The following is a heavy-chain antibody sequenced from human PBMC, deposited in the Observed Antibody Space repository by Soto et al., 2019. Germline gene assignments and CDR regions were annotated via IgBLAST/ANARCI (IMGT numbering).Heavy chain of an antibody. V-gene: IGHV1-18*01. Sequence: QVQLVQSGAEVKKPGASVKVSCKASGYTFTSYGISWVRQAPGHGLEWMGWISASNGNTNYAQKLQGRVTMTTDTTTTTAYMELRSLRSDDTAVYYCSRDSGDYSLISLHYWGQGTLVTVSS. CDR3: SRDSGDYSLISLHY. J-gene: IGHJ4*02. CDR1: GYTFTSYG. CDR2: ISASNGNT. D-gene: IGHD4-17*01.